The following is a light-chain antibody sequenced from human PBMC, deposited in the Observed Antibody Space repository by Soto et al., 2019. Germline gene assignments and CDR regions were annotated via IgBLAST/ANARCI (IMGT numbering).Light chain of an antibody. Sequence: DIQMTQSPSSVSASVGDRVTITWRASQGISSWLAWYQQNPGKAPKLLIYAASSLQSGVPSRFSVIGSWTDFTLNITSMQPEDFATYYCQQANSFPYTFGQGTKLEIK. CDR2: AAS. J-gene: IGKJ2*01. CDR3: QQANSFPYT. V-gene: IGKV1-12*01. CDR1: QGISSW.